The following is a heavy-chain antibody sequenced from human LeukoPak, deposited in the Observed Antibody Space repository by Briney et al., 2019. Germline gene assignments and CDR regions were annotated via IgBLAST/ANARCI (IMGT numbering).Heavy chain of an antibody. J-gene: IGHJ4*02. CDR2: IYYSGIS. Sequence: SETLSLTCTVSDGSISSSSYYWGWIRQPPGKGLEWIGSIYYSGISYYNSSLKSRVTISIDTSKNQFSLKVSSVTAADTAVYYCARLLRVTAAAKGYFDYWGQGTLVTVSS. CDR1: DGSISSSSYY. V-gene: IGHV4-39*01. CDR3: ARLLRVTAAAKGYFDY. D-gene: IGHD6-13*01.